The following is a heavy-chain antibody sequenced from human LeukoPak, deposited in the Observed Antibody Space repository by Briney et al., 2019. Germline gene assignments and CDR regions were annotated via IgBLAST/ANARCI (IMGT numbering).Heavy chain of an antibody. CDR3: ARDLVPDSSSSLGLGY. D-gene: IGHD6-13*01. J-gene: IGHJ4*02. Sequence: GGSLRLSCAASGFTFSSYAMHWVRQAPGKGLEWVAVISYDGSNKYYADSVKGRFTISRDNSKNTLYLQMNSLRAEDTAVYYCARDLVPDSSSSLGLGYWGQGTLVTVSS. V-gene: IGHV3-30*04. CDR2: ISYDGSNK. CDR1: GFTFSSYA.